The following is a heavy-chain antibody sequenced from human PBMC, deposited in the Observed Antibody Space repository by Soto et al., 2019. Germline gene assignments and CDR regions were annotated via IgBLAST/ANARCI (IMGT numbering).Heavy chain of an antibody. J-gene: IGHJ1*01. CDR2: INAGSGNT. Sequence: ASVKVSCKAPGYTFTNYAIHWVRQAPGQRLEWMGWINAGSGNTKYSQRFEGRVSITRDTSASTAYMEVSSLTSEDTAVYYCACEQQLATFQHWGQGTLVTVSS. V-gene: IGHV1-3*01. CDR3: ACEQQLATFQH. D-gene: IGHD6-13*01. CDR1: GYTFTNYA.